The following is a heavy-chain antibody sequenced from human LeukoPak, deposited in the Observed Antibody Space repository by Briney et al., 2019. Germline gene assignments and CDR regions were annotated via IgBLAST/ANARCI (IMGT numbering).Heavy chain of an antibody. J-gene: IGHJ4*02. CDR1: GFTFSSYA. CDR3: AKEVPVLRYFDWLSLNYYFDY. CDR2: ISGSGGST. Sequence: GGSLRLSCAASGFTFSSYAMSWVRQAPGKGLEWVSAISGSGGSTYYADSVKGRFTISRDNSKNTLYLQMNSLRAEDTAVYYCAKEVPVLRYFDWLSLNYYFDYWGQGTLVTVSS. V-gene: IGHV3-23*01. D-gene: IGHD3-9*01.